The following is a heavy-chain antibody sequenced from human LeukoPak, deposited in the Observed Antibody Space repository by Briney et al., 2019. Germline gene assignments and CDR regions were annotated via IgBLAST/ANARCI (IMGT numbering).Heavy chain of an antibody. D-gene: IGHD5-18*01. CDR2: ISDTGGNT. CDR3: AKDHSIDSYGFLDY. V-gene: IGHV3-23*01. J-gene: IGHJ4*02. CDR1: GFTFSSYA. Sequence: PGGSLRLSCAASGFTFSSYAMSWVRQAPGKGLEWVSAISDTGGNTYYADSVKGRFTISRDNSKNTLYLQMNSLRAEDTAVYYCAKDHSIDSYGFLDYWGQGTLVTVSS.